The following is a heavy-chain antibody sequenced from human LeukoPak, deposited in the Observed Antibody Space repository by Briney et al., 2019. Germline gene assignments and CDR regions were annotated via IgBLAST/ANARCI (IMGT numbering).Heavy chain of an antibody. CDR2: IIPIFGTA. J-gene: IGHJ6*02. CDR1: GGTFISYA. CDR3: ARDWAPLGYCSSTSRANYYYGMDV. Sequence: SVKVSCKASGGTFISYAISWVRQAPGQGLEWMGGIIPIFGTANYAQKFQGRVTITADESTSTAYMELSSLRSEDTAVYYCARDWAPLGYCSSTSRANYYYGMDVWGQGTTVTVSS. V-gene: IGHV1-69*13. D-gene: IGHD2-2*01.